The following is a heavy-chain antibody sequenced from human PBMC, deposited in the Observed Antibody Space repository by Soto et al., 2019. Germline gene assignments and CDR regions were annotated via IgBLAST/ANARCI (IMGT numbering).Heavy chain of an antibody. J-gene: IGHJ6*02. CDR3: ARDRGYSYGSYYYYYGMDV. Sequence: ASVKVSCKASGYAFTGYFMHWVRQAPGQGLEWMGWINPYSGGADYAQSFQGRVTMTRDTSISTVYMELSRLRSDDTAVYYCARDRGYSYGSYYYYYGMDVWGQGTTVTVSS. V-gene: IGHV1-2*02. CDR2: INPYSGGA. CDR1: GYAFTGYF. D-gene: IGHD5-18*01.